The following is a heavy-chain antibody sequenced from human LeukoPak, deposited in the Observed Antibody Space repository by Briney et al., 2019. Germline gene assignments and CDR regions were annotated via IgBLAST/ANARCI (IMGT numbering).Heavy chain of an antibody. Sequence: GSLRLSCAASGFTVSSNYMSWVRQPPGKGLEWIGTIYYSGSAYYNPSLNSRVTMSVDTSRNQFSLSLTSITATDTAVYFCVRHMSSTMMSSWGQGTLVTVSS. CDR3: VRHMSSTMMSS. CDR1: GFTVSSNY. V-gene: IGHV4-59*04. CDR2: IYYSGSA. D-gene: IGHD3-22*01. J-gene: IGHJ5*02.